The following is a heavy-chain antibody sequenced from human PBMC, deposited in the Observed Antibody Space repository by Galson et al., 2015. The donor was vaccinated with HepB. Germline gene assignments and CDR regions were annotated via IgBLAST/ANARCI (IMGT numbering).Heavy chain of an antibody. V-gene: IGHV1-2*02. CDR1: GYTFIDYY. J-gene: IGHJ3*01. CDR3: ARPRASTWAKDGLDL. Sequence: SVKVSCKASGYTFIDYYINWVRQAPGQGLEGMGWINPTTGDTNYAQKFRGRVTMTTDTSVSTAYMELSRLTSDDTALYYCARPRASTWAKDGLDLWGQGTMVTVSS. CDR2: INPTTGDT. D-gene: IGHD2-2*01.